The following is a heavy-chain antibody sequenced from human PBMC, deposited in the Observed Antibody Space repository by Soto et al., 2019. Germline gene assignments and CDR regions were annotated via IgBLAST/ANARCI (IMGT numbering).Heavy chain of an antibody. CDR3: ARLKDGYNERYFDY. Sequence: LSLTCTVSGGSISSGGYYWSWIRQHPGKGLEWIAYIYYSGSTYYNPSLKSRVTISVDTSKKQFSLKLSSVTAADTAVYYCARLKDGYNERYFDYWGQGTLVTVSS. CDR2: IYYSGST. V-gene: IGHV4-31*03. CDR1: GGSISSGGYY. D-gene: IGHD5-12*01. J-gene: IGHJ4*02.